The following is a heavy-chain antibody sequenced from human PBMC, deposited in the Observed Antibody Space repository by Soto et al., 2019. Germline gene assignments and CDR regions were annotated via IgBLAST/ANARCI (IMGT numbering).Heavy chain of an antibody. V-gene: IGHV3-48*03. J-gene: IGHJ4*02. CDR2: ISSSGSTI. Sequence: EVQLVESGGGLVQPGGSLRLSCAASGFTFSSYEMNWVRQAPGKGLEWVSYISSSGSTIYYADSVKGRFTISRDNAKNSLYLQMNSLRAEDTAVYYCARDLSDQYGDYLGDYWGQGTLVTVSS. D-gene: IGHD4-17*01. CDR1: GFTFSSYE. CDR3: ARDLSDQYGDYLGDY.